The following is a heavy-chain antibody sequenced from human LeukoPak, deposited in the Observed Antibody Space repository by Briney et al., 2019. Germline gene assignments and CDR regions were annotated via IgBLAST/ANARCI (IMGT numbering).Heavy chain of an antibody. V-gene: IGHV1-2*06. CDR2: INPNSGAT. D-gene: IGHD1-26*01. CDR1: GYTFTGYY. Sequence: ASVKVSCKASGYTFTGYYMHWVRQAPGQGLEWMGRINPNSGATDYAQKFQGRVTMTRDTSISTAYMELSSLKSDDTAVYYCAKIGSSHDFDYWGQGTLITVSS. J-gene: IGHJ4*02. CDR3: AKIGSSHDFDY.